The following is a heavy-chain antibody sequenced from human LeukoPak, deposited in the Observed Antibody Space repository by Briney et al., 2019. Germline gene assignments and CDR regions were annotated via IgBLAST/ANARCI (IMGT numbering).Heavy chain of an antibody. CDR3: ATYGGDSVSYYYHMDV. Sequence: SETLSLTCTVSGGSISRHYWSWIRQPPGKGLEWVGYIYYSGSTNYNPSLKSRLTISVDTSKNQFSLKLSSVTAADTAVYYCATYGGDSVSYYYHMDVWGTGTTVTVSS. CDR1: GGSISRHY. J-gene: IGHJ6*03. CDR2: IYYSGST. D-gene: IGHD2-21*02. V-gene: IGHV4-59*11.